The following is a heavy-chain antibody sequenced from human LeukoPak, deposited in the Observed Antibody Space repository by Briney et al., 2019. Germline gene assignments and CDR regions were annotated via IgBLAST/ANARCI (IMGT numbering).Heavy chain of an antibody. V-gene: IGHV5-51*01. CDR3: AGLPRKQLVWDYFDY. J-gene: IGHJ4*02. D-gene: IGHD6-6*01. CDR1: GYSFTSYW. CDR2: IFPGDSDT. Sequence: GESLKISCKGSGYSFTSYWIGWVRQMPGKGLEWMGIIFPGDSDTRYSPSFQGQVTLSADKSISTAYLQWSSLKASDTAMYYCAGLPRKQLVWDYFDYWGQGTLVTVSS.